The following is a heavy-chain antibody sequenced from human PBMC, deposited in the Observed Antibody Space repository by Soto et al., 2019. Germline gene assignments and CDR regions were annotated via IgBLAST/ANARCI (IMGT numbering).Heavy chain of an antibody. CDR2: AYFSGGNT. Sequence: SETLSLTCSVSGDSMRGYHFYWGWIRQAPGKGLEWIGSAYFSGGNTYYSPSLKSRVSISVDTSKNEFSLRLTSLTAADTAVYFCAYGSSSAWIDYWGQGTLVTVST. J-gene: IGHJ4*02. D-gene: IGHD6-25*01. CDR3: AYGSSSAWIDY. V-gene: IGHV4-39*01. CDR1: GDSMRGYHFY.